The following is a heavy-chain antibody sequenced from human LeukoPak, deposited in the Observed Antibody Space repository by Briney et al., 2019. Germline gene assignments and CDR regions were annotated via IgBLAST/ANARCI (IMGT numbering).Heavy chain of an antibody. CDR2: IYYSGST. CDR1: GGSVSSGSYY. D-gene: IGHD2-2*02. CDR3: AGSPRSYTVGWFDP. J-gene: IGHJ5*02. Sequence: SETLSLTCTVSGGSVSSGSYYWSWIRQPPGKGLEWLGYIYYSGSTNYNPSLKSRVTISVDTSKNQFSLKLSSVTAADTAVYYCAGSPRSYTVGWFDPWGQGTLVTVSS. V-gene: IGHV4-61*01.